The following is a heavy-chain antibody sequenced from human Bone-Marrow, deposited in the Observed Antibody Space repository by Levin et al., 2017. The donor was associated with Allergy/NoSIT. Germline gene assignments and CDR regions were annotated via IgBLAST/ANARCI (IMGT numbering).Heavy chain of an antibody. CDR1: GFTFSSYW. Sequence: ASVKVSCAASGFTFSSYWMHWVRQAPGKGLVWVSRINSDGSSTSYADSVKGRFTISRDNAKNTLYLQMNSLRAEDTAVYYCAREGMITFGGVIVIRKDAFDIWGQGTMVTVSS. J-gene: IGHJ3*02. V-gene: IGHV3-74*01. CDR3: AREGMITFGGVIVIRKDAFDI. D-gene: IGHD3-16*02. CDR2: INSDGSST.